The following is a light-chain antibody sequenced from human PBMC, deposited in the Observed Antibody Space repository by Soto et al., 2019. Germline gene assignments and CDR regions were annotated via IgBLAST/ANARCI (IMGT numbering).Light chain of an antibody. Sequence: QSALTQPASVSGSPGQSITISCTGTSSDVGAYNYVSWYQQHPGKAPKLMIYDVNIRPSGVSNRFSGSKSGNTASLTISGLQVEDEADYYCTSWTTSTTMKFGGGTKLTVL. V-gene: IGLV2-14*01. CDR2: DVN. CDR3: TSWTTSTTMK. CDR1: SSDVGAYNY. J-gene: IGLJ2*01.